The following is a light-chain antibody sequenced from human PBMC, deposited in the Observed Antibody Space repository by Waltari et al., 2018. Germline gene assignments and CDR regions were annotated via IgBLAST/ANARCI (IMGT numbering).Light chain of an antibody. CDR2: DAS. CDR1: QSLGRN. Sequence: EIVVTQSPVTLSASPGERATLSCRASQSLGRNFAWYQQRPGQAPSPPIYDASTRATGVPARFSGSGSQTEFTLTISSLQSEDFAVYYCQQYGNWPLYTFGQGTKLEIK. CDR3: QQYGNWPLYT. J-gene: IGKJ2*01. V-gene: IGKV3-15*01.